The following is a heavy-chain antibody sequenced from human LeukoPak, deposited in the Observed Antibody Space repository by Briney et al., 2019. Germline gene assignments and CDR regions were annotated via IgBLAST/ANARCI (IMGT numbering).Heavy chain of an antibody. CDR3: ARFPDYFDY. Sequence: ASVKVSCKASGYTFTSYGISWVRQAPGQGLECMGWISAFNGNTNYAEKFQGRDTMTTDTSTSTDYMELRSLRSDDTAVYYCARFPDYFDYWGQGTLVTVSS. V-gene: IGHV1-18*01. CDR2: ISAFNGNT. J-gene: IGHJ4*02. CDR1: GYTFTSYG.